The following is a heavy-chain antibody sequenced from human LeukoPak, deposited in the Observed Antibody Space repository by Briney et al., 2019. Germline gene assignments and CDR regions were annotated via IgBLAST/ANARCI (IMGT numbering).Heavy chain of an antibody. V-gene: IGHV1-24*01. D-gene: IGHD3-10*01. Sequence: GASVKVSCKGSGYTLTELSMHWVRQAPGKGLGWMGGFDPEDGETINVQKFQGRVTMTESTSTDTAYMQLSSLRSEDTAVYYCARVCQYYDSGSYLLYWGQGPLVTVSS. CDR2: FDPEDGET. J-gene: IGHJ4*02. CDR3: ARVCQYYDSGSYLLY. CDR1: GYTLTELS.